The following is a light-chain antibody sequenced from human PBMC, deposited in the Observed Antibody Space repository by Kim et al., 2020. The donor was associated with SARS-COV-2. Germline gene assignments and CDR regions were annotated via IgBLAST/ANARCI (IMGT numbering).Light chain of an antibody. Sequence: QSALTQPASVSGSPGQSITISCTGTSSDVGCYDFVSWYQQHPGKAPQVIIYDVSERPSGVSDRFSGSKSGNTASLTISGLQAEDEAEYSCASYTNSSTFVFGGGTKVTVL. CDR3: ASYTNSSTFV. J-gene: IGLJ1*01. CDR2: DVS. V-gene: IGLV2-14*03. CDR1: SSDVGCYDF.